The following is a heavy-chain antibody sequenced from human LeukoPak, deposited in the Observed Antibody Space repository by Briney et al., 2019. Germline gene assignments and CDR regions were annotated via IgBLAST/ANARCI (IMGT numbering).Heavy chain of an antibody. CDR1: GFTVSSNY. V-gene: IGHV3-66*01. J-gene: IGHJ3*02. D-gene: IGHD4-17*01. CDR2: IYSGGST. Sequence: GGPLRLSCAASGFTVSSNYMSWVRQAPGKGLEWVSVIYSGGSTYYADSVKGRFTISRDNSKNTLYLQMNSPRAEDTAVYYCARLTYGDYAFDIWGQGTMVTVSS. CDR3: ARLTYGDYAFDI.